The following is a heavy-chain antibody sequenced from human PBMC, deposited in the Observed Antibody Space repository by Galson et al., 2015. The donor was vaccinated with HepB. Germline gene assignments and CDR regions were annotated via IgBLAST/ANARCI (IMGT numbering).Heavy chain of an antibody. CDR3: ARDQPYGGNYGMDV. V-gene: IGHV3-69-1*01. Sequence: LRLSCAASGFTFSDYYMNWVRQAPGKGLEWVSSISSSSTIYYADSVKGRFTISRDNAKNSLYLQMNSLRAEDTAVYYCARDQPYGGNYGMDVWGQGTTVTVSS. J-gene: IGHJ6*02. CDR1: GFTFSDYY. D-gene: IGHD4-23*01. CDR2: ISSSSTI.